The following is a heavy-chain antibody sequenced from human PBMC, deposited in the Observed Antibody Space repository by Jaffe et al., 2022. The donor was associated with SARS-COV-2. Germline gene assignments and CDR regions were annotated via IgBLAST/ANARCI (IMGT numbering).Heavy chain of an antibody. D-gene: IGHD2-15*01. CDR1: GGSISRNGYS. Sequence: QLQLQESGPGLLKPSETLSLTGTVSGGSISRNGYSWGWIRQPPGKGPEWIGTIFSGGTTYYSPSLMSRATISVDTSKNQFSLRLSSVTAADTAVYYCVRYCVGVTCNSTPDYWGQGTLVTVSS. J-gene: IGHJ4*02. CDR3: VRYCVGVTCNSTPDY. V-gene: IGHV4-39*01. CDR2: IFSGGTT.